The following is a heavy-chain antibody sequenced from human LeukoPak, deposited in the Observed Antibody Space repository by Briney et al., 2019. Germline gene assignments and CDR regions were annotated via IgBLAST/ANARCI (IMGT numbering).Heavy chain of an antibody. CDR2: ISGSGGST. Sequence: GGSLRLSCAASGFTFSSYAMSWVRQAPGKGLEWVSAISGSGGSTYYADSVKGRFTISRDNSKNTLYLQMNSLRAEDTAVYYCAKLVMVRGGEHLDYWGQGTLVTVSS. J-gene: IGHJ4*02. CDR3: AKLVMVRGGEHLDY. V-gene: IGHV3-23*01. CDR1: GFTFSSYA. D-gene: IGHD3-10*01.